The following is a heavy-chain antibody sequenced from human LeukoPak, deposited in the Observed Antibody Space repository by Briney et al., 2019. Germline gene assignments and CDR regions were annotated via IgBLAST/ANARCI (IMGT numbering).Heavy chain of an antibody. Sequence: ASVKVSCKVSGYTLTELSMHWVRQAPGKGLEWMGGFDPEDGETIYAQKFQGRVTMTEDASTDTAYMELSSLRSEDTAVYYCATGKVLLWFGEWDYWGQGTLVTVSS. CDR3: ATGKVLLWFGEWDY. V-gene: IGHV1-24*01. D-gene: IGHD3-10*01. J-gene: IGHJ4*02. CDR1: GYTLTELS. CDR2: FDPEDGET.